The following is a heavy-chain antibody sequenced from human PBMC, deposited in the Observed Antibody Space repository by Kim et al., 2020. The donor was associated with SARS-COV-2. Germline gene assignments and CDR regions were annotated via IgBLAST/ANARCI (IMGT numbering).Heavy chain of an antibody. CDR1: GGSFSGYY. J-gene: IGHJ6*02. D-gene: IGHD6-13*01. V-gene: IGHV4-34*01. Sequence: SETLSLTCAVYGGSFSGYYWSWIRQPPGKGLEWIGEINHSGSTNYNPSLKSRVTISVDTSKNQFSLKLSSVTAADTAVYYCARRRGSSWNYYYGMDVWGQGTTVTVSS. CDR3: ARRRGSSWNYYYGMDV. CDR2: INHSGST.